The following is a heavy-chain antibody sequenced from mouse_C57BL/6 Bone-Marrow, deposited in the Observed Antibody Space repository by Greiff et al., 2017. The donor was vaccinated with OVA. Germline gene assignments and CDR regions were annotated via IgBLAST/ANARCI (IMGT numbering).Heavy chain of an antibody. J-gene: IGHJ4*01. CDR2: IYPGNSDT. D-gene: IGHD2-4*01. CDR3: TATMIKDYAMGY. Sequence: EVQLQQSGTVLARPGASVKMSCKTSGYTFTSYWMHWVKQRPGQGLEWIGAIYPGNSDTSYNQKFKGKAKLTAVTSASTAYMELSSLTNEDSAVYYCTATMIKDYAMGYWGQGTSVTVSS. CDR1: GYTFTSYW. V-gene: IGHV1-5*01.